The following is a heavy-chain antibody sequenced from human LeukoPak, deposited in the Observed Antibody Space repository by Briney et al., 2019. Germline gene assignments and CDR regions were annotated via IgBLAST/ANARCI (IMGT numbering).Heavy chain of an antibody. Sequence: ASVRVSCKASGYTFTSYYMHWVRQAPGQGLEWMGIINPSGGSTSYAQKSQGRVTMTRDTSTSTVYMELSSLRSEDTAVYYCARESHGSANYYGSGSYYNFAYWGQGTLVTVSS. D-gene: IGHD3-10*01. CDR2: INPSGGST. CDR3: ARESHGSANYYGSGSYYNFAY. J-gene: IGHJ4*02. CDR1: GYTFTSYY. V-gene: IGHV1-46*01.